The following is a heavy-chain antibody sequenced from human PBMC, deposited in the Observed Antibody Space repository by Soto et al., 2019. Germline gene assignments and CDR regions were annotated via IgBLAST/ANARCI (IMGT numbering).Heavy chain of an antibody. D-gene: IGHD4-17*01. V-gene: IGHV3-23*01. CDR3: APPRCNGVFDAYDI. J-gene: IGHJ3*02. CDR2: ISVTTGVT. Sequence: GGSLRLSCAASGFTFSTSAMSWVRPVPGKGLEWVSAISVTTGVTYYWDSVRGRLTISRDNSMNALYLKMNTIRVEYIAVYYRAPPRCNGVFDAYDIWRQRTMVTVSS. CDR1: GFTFSTSA.